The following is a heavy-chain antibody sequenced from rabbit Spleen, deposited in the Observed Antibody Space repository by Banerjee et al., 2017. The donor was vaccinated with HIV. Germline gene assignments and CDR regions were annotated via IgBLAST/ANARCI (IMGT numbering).Heavy chain of an antibody. D-gene: IGHD3-1*01. Sequence: QEQLEESGGGLVKPEGSLTLTCKASGFSFSDRDVMCWVRQAPGKGLQWIACINAYTGKPVYATWAKGRFTISRTSSTSVTLQMTSLTAADTATYFCAGDLASVVGWNFGLWGQGTLVTVS. CDR2: INAYTGKP. V-gene: IGHV1S45*01. CDR3: AGDLASVVGWNFGL. CDR1: GFSFSDRDV. J-gene: IGHJ3*01.